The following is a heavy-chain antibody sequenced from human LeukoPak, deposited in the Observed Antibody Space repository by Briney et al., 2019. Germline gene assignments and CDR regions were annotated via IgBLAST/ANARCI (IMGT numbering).Heavy chain of an antibody. J-gene: IGHJ3*02. CDR1: GYTFTNVD. CDR2: MNPNSGNT. CDR3: VRDSNGQTRADDPFDI. D-gene: IGHD6-19*01. Sequence: ASVKVSCRASGYTFTNVDINWVRQASGQGPEWMGWMNPNSGNTGYAQSFQGRVTLTRDTSISTAYMELSSLTSDDTAVYYCVRDSNGQTRADDPFDIWGQGTMVTVSS. V-gene: IGHV1-8*03.